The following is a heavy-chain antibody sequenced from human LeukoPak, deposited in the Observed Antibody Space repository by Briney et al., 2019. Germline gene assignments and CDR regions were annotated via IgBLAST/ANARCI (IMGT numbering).Heavy chain of an antibody. D-gene: IGHD6-6*01. Sequence: GGSLRLSCAASGFTFSSYAMSWVRQAPGKGLEWVSAISGSGGSTYYADSVKGRFTISRDNAKNLVYKQLNSLRAEDTAIYYCARHLVWGGSSSSLGYWGQGTLVTVSS. J-gene: IGHJ4*02. CDR1: GFTFSSYA. CDR3: ARHLVWGGSSSSLGY. CDR2: ISGSGGST. V-gene: IGHV3-23*01.